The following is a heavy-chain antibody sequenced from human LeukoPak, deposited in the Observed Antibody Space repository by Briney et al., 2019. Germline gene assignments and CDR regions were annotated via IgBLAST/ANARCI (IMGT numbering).Heavy chain of an antibody. J-gene: IGHJ4*02. V-gene: IGHV3-23*01. CDR3: ARVYTVTSYYFDL. Sequence: AGTLRLSGAGTGFNISSFAMRWVRPDSGKGLEWGLTMDDSGVRTYYADSEKGRLIISRNNSHNTLYLQMNSLRAEDTAVYYCARVYTVTSYYFDLWVEGTLVTVPS. CDR2: MDDSGVRT. CDR1: GFNISSFA. D-gene: IGHD2-2*02.